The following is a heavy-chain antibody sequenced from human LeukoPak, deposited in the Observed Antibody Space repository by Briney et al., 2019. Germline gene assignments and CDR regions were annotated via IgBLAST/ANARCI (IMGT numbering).Heavy chain of an antibody. CDR3: ARRRGTYSNYSFDY. Sequence: GESLKISFKGSGYSFTSYYSGGVGQMPGKGLEGMGIIYPGESDTTYSPSLQEQVTISADKSISTAYLQWSSMKASDTAVFYCARRRGTYSNYSFDYWGQGTLVTVSS. CDR1: GYSFTSYY. D-gene: IGHD6-13*01. CDR2: IYPGESDT. J-gene: IGHJ4*02. V-gene: IGHV5-51*01.